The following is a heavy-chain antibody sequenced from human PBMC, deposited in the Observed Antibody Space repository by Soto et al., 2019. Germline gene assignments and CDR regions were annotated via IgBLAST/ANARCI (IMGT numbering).Heavy chain of an antibody. CDR2: TTSSGDFT. J-gene: IGHJ4*02. CDR1: VFTFSNYA. V-gene: IGHV3-23*01. CDR3: AKYSTTGASRLFDY. Sequence: GGSLRLSCGASVFTFSNYAVAWIRQAPGKGLEWVSSTTSSGDFTHYADSVKGRFTVSRDNSKNTIYLQMNSLRAEDTATYYCAKYSTTGASRLFDYWGQGTLVTVSS. D-gene: IGHD1-1*01.